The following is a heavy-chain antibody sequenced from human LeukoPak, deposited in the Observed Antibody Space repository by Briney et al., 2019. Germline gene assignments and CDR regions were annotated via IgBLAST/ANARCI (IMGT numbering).Heavy chain of an antibody. CDR1: GGSISSSNW. CDR2: IYHSGST. CDR3: ARAHMITSYYYYYYMDV. Sequence: SGTLSLTCVVSGGSISSSNWWSWVRQPPGKGLEWIGEIYHSGSTNYNPSLKSRITISVDKSKNQFPLKLSSVTAADTAVYYCARAHMITSYYYYYYMDVWGKGTTVTVSS. D-gene: IGHD3-16*01. V-gene: IGHV4-4*02. J-gene: IGHJ6*03.